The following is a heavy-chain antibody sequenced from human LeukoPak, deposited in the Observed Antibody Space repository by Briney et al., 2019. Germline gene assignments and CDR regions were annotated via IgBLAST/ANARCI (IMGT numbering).Heavy chain of an antibody. CDR1: GFTFSDYY. J-gene: IGHJ6*03. D-gene: IGHD5-12*01. V-gene: IGHV3-11*04. CDR3: ARDEIVATTKANYYYYMDV. CDR2: ISTRGSTI. Sequence: GGSLRLSCEASGFTFSDYYMSWIRQAPGKGLEWLSYISTRGSTIYYADSVKGRFTISRDNAKNSLYLQMNSLRAEDTAVYYCARDEIVATTKANYYYYMDVWGKGTTVTISS.